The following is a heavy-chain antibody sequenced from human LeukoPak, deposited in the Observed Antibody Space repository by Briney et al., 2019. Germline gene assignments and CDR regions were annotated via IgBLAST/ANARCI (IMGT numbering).Heavy chain of an antibody. CDR2: ISGSGGNT. CDR3: AKDLATITWFDY. D-gene: IGHD5-12*01. V-gene: IGHV3-23*01. J-gene: IGHJ4*02. CDR1: GFTFSGYG. Sequence: GGSLRLSCVASGFTFSGYGLSWVRQSSGMGLEWVSAISGSGGNTYYADSVKGRFTISRDNSKNTLYLQMNSLRAEDTAVYYCAKDLATITWFDYWGQGTLVTVSS.